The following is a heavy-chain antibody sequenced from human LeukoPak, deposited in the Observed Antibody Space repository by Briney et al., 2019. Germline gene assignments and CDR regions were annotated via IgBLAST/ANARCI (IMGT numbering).Heavy chain of an antibody. D-gene: IGHD4-17*01. V-gene: IGHV3-48*02. CDR2: MSSSSSMI. CDR3: ARDYGDLPARVPYFDY. CDR1: GFTFSSYS. J-gene: IGHJ4*02. Sequence: GGSLRLSCAASGFTFSSYSMNWVRQAPGKGLEWVSYMSSSSSMIYYADSVKGRFTISRDNAKNSLYLQMKSLRDEDTAIYYCARDYGDLPARVPYFDYWGQGTLVTVS.